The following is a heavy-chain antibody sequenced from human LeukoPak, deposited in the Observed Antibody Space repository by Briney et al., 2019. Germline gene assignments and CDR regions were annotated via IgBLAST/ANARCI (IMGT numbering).Heavy chain of an antibody. CDR3: ARGGSGWFDAFDI. CDR2: INPNSGGP. Sequence: ASVKVSCKASGYTFTGYYMHWVRQAPGQGLEWMGWINPNSGGPNYAQKFLGRVTMTRDTSITTAYMELSRLRSDDTAVYYCARGGSGWFDAFDIWGQGTMVTVSS. D-gene: IGHD6-19*01. J-gene: IGHJ3*02. V-gene: IGHV1-2*02. CDR1: GYTFTGYY.